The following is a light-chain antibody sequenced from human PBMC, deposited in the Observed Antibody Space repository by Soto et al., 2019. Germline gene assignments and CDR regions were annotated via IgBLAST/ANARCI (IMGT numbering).Light chain of an antibody. J-gene: IGKJ1*01. Sequence: DIVMTQSPDSLAVSLGERATINCKSSQSGLYSSNNKKYLTWYQQKPGQPPNLLIYWASTRESGVPDRLSGSGSGTDFTLTISSLQAEDVAVYYCQQYCSTPWTFGQGTKVDIK. V-gene: IGKV4-1*01. CDR1: QSGLYSSNNKKY. CDR2: WAS. CDR3: QQYCSTPWT.